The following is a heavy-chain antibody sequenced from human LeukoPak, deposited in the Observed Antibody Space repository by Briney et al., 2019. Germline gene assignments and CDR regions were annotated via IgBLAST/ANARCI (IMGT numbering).Heavy chain of an antibody. CDR3: ARGEDYFDY. CDR2: ISSSSSTI. V-gene: IGHV3-48*04. Sequence: GGSLRLSCAASGFTFSSYAMHWVRQAPGKGLEWVSYISSSSSTIYYADSVKGRFTISRDNAKNSLYLQMNSLRAEDTAVYYCARGEDYFDYWGQGTLVTVSS. J-gene: IGHJ4*02. CDR1: GFTFSSYA.